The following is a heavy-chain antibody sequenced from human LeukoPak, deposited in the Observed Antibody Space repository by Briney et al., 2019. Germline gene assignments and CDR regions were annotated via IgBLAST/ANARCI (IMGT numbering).Heavy chain of an antibody. V-gene: IGHV4-34*01. J-gene: IGHJ3*02. CDR3: SRFSTVTMVDDAFDI. D-gene: IGHD4-17*01. CDR2: INHSGST. CDR1: GGSFSAYY. Sequence: SETLSLTCAVYGGSFSAYYWSWIRQPPGKGLEWIGEINHSGSTNYNASLKSRVTISVDKSKNPFSLKMSSVTASDSSVYFCSRFSTVTMVDDAFDIWGQGTMVTVSS.